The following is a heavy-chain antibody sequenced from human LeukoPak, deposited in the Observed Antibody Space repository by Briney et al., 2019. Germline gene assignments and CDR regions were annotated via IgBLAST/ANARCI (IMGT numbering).Heavy chain of an antibody. CDR2: IRYDGSNK. Sequence: GGSLRLSCAASGFTFSNYGMHWVRQAPGKGLEWVAFIRYDGSNKYYADSVKGRFTISIDNSKNRLYLQMNSLRAEDTAVYYCAKDSGLAHCGGECYSRDYWGHGTLVTVSS. D-gene: IGHD2-21*01. V-gene: IGHV3-30*02. CDR1: GFTFSNYG. J-gene: IGHJ4*01. CDR3: AKDSGLAHCGGECYSRDY.